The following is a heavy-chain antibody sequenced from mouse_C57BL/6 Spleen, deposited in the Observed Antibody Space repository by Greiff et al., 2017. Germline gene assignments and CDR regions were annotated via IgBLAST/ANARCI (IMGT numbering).Heavy chain of an antibody. V-gene: IGHV2-2*01. Sequence: VQLQQSGPGLVPPSQSLSITCTVSGFSLTSYGVHWVRQSPGKGLEWLGVLWSGGSTDYNAAFISRRSISKDNSKRHVFFKMNSLQSDDTARYYCARNSIYYYGSSYNFDVWGTGTTVTVSS. CDR2: LWSGGST. CDR3: ARNSIYYYGSSYNFDV. D-gene: IGHD1-1*01. J-gene: IGHJ1*03. CDR1: GFSLTSYG.